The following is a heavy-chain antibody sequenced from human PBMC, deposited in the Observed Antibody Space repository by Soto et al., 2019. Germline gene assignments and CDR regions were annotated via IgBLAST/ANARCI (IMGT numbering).Heavy chain of an antibody. CDR3: AREPAQARTRDGYNFGGFYYFDY. D-gene: IGHD3-10*01. V-gene: IGHV3-48*02. J-gene: IGHJ4*02. CDR1: GFTFSSYS. Sequence: HPGGSLRLSCAASGFTFSSYSMNWVRQAPGKGLEWVSYISSSSSTIYYADSVKGRFTISRDNAKNSLYLQMNSLRDEDTAVYYCAREPAQARTRDGYNFGGFYYFDYWGQGTLVTVSS. CDR2: ISSSSSTI.